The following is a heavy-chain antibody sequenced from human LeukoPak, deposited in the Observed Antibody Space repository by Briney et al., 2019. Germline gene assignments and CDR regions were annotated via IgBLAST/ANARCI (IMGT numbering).Heavy chain of an antibody. V-gene: IGHV6-1*01. CDR1: GDNGSCFNAA. CDR2: TFYRSKWYN. J-gene: IGHJ4*02. D-gene: IGHD1-14*01. Sequence: SQTLSLTCDIAGDNGSCFNAAWNWIRQSPSRGLEWLGRTFYRSKWYNNNAPSVQSRVIISPDTTKSQFSLQWKSVTPDDTAVYYCARDGGNREHYYFDYWGQGTLVTVSS. CDR3: ARDGGNREHYYFDY.